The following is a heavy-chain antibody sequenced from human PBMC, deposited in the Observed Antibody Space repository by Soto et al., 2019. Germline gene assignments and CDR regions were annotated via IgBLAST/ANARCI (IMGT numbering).Heavy chain of an antibody. V-gene: IGHV3-11*01. J-gene: IGHJ4*02. CDR1: GFTFSDYY. D-gene: IGHD3-10*01. Sequence: SLRLSCAASGFTFSDYYISWIHQAPGKGLEWVSYISSSGSTIYYADSVKGRFTISRDNAKNSLYLQMNSLRAEDTAVYYCAREGNSVLLWFGEWAYWGQGTLVTVSS. CDR2: ISSSGSTI. CDR3: AREGNSVLLWFGEWAY.